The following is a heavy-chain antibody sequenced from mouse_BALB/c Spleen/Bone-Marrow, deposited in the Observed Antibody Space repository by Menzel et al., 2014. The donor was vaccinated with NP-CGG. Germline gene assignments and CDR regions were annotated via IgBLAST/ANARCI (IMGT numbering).Heavy chain of an antibody. V-gene: IGHV1-22*01. CDR2: INPNNGGT. CDR3: ARRIPYGYAMDY. J-gene: IGHJ4*01. Sequence: VQLQQSGPELVKLGASVKMSCKTSGYTFTEYTMHWVKQSHGKSLEWIGTINPNNGGTSYNQKFKGKATLTVDKSSSTAYMELRSLTSEGSAVYYCARRIPYGYAMDYWGQGTSVTVSS. D-gene: IGHD2-2*01. CDR1: GYTFTEYT.